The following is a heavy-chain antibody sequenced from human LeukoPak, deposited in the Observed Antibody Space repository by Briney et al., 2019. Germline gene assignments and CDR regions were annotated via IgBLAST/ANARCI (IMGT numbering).Heavy chain of an antibody. V-gene: IGHV3-23*01. J-gene: IGHJ3*02. CDR3: AKVWDFWSGYLDAFDI. CDR1: GFTFSSYA. D-gene: IGHD3-3*01. CDR2: ISGSGGSA. Sequence: PGGSLRLSCAASGFTFSSYAISWVRQAPGKGLGWVSAISGSGGSAYYADSVKGRFTISRDNSKNTLYLQMNSLRAEDTAVYYCAKVWDFWSGYLDAFDIWGQGTMVTVSS.